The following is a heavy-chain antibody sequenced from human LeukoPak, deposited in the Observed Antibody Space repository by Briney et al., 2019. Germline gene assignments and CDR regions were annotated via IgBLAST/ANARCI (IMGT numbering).Heavy chain of an antibody. Sequence: GGSLRLSCESSGFTLNKYWMHWVRHAPAKGLVWVSRITGDGSDIAYADSVNGRFTVSRDDAKNTLFLQMTSLRVEDTAIYYCARDAYTTTSNWLDPWGKGTLVTVSS. CDR1: GFTLNKYW. CDR3: ARDAYTTTSNWLDP. D-gene: IGHD4-17*01. CDR2: ITGDGSDI. V-gene: IGHV3-74*01. J-gene: IGHJ5*02.